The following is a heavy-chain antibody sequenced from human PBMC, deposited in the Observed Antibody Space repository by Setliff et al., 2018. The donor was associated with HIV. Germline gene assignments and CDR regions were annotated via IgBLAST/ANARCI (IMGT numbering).Heavy chain of an antibody. V-gene: IGHV1-18*01. D-gene: IGHD2-8*01. CDR2: ISAYNGNT. Sequence: ASVKVSCKASGYTFNTYGISWVRQAPGQGLEWMGWISAYNGNTNYAQKFQGRVTMTRDTSISTAYMELSRLRADDTAVYYCATKVYCTNGVCLDAFDIWGQGTMVTVSS. J-gene: IGHJ3*02. CDR3: ATKVYCTNGVCLDAFDI. CDR1: GYTFNTYG.